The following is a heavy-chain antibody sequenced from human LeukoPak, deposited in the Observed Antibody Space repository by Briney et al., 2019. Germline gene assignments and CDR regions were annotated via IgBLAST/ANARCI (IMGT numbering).Heavy chain of an antibody. CDR3: AKDIADYGDYVNHAFDI. V-gene: IGHV3-23*01. D-gene: IGHD4-17*01. CDR2: ISGSGGST. Sequence: GGSLRLSCAASGFTFSSYAMSWVRQAPGKGLEWVSAISGSGGSTYYADSVKGRFTISRDNSKNTLYLQMNSLRAEDTAVYYCAKDIADYGDYVNHAFDIWGQGTMVTVSS. CDR1: GFTFSSYA. J-gene: IGHJ3*02.